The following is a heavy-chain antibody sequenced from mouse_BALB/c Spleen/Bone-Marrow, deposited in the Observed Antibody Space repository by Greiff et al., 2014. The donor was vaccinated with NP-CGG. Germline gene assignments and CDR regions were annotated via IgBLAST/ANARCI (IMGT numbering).Heavy chain of an antibody. D-gene: IGHD2-12*01. Sequence: VQLQQSGAELVKPGASVKLSCKASGYTFTSYYIYWVKQRPGQGLEWTGEINPSNGGTNFNEKFKSKATLTVDKSSSTAYMQLSSLTPEDSAVYYCTRSRRAMDYWGQGTSVTVSS. J-gene: IGHJ4*01. CDR2: INPSNGGT. CDR3: TRSRRAMDY. V-gene: IGHV1S81*02. CDR1: GYTFTSYY.